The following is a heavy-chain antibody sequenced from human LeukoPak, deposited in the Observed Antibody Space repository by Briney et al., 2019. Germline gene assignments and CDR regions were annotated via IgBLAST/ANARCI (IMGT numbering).Heavy chain of an antibody. CDR1: GVIFSNYA. J-gene: IGHJ4*02. CDR2: INKSGSSK. Sequence: PSETLSLTCTVSGVIFSNYAMSWIRQAPGKGLEWIGSINKSGSSKFYADSVKGGFIFFRANYESTLFLQLTTLRADDTAGYYWAKHNGGELENYRFDYWGQGTLVAVSS. D-gene: IGHD1-26*01. CDR3: AKHNGGELENYRFDY. V-gene: IGHV3-23*05.